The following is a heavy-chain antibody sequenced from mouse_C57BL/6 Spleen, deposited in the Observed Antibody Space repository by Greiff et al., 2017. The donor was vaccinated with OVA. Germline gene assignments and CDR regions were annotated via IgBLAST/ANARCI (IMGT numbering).Heavy chain of an antibody. Sequence: EVKLVESGGGLVQPKGSLKLSCAASGFSFNTYAMNWVRQAPGKGLEWVARIRSKSNNYATYYADSVKDRFTISRDDSESMLYLQMNNLKTEDTAMYYCVRQILGQDYFDYWGQGTTLTVSS. CDR2: IRSKSNNYAT. CDR3: VRQILGQDYFDY. J-gene: IGHJ2*01. D-gene: IGHD3-3*01. V-gene: IGHV10-1*01. CDR1: GFSFNTYA.